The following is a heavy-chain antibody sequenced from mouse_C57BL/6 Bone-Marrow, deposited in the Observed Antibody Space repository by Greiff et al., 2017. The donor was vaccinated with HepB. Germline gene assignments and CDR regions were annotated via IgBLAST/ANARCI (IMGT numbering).Heavy chain of an antibody. J-gene: IGHJ4*01. V-gene: IGHV1-47*01. CDR3: ARGAPHDYEAMDY. CDR1: GYTFTTYP. CDR2: FHPYNDDT. Sequence: VQVVESGAELVKPGASVKMSCKASGYTFTTYPIEWMKQNHGKSLEWIGNFHPYNDDTKYNEKFKGKATLTVEKSSSTVYLELSRLTSDDSAVYYCARGAPHDYEAMDYWGQGTSVTISS.